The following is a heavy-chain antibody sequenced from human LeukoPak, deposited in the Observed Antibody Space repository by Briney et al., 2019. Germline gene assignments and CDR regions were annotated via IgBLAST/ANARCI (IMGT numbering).Heavy chain of an antibody. CDR3: AKQPYIVVVPAAKNY. CDR2: ISGSGGST. D-gene: IGHD2-2*01. V-gene: IGHV3-23*01. Sequence: GGSLRLSCAASGFTFSSYAMSWVRQAPGKGLEWVSAISGSGGSTYYADSVKGRFTISRDNSKNTLYLQMNSLRAEDTAVYYCAKQPYIVVVPAAKNYWGQGTLVTVSS. CDR1: GFTFSSYA. J-gene: IGHJ4*02.